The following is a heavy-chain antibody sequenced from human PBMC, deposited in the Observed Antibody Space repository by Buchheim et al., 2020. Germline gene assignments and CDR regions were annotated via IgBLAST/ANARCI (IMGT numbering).Heavy chain of an antibody. D-gene: IGHD3-10*02. Sequence: QVQLQESGPGLVKPSQTLSLTCTVSGGSISSGGYYWSWIRQHPGKGLEWIGYIYYSGSTYYNPSLKSRVTISVDTSKNQFSLKLSSVTAADTAVYYCARDYMSRFGELGFMYYYGMDVWGQGTT. J-gene: IGHJ6*02. CDR2: IYYSGST. V-gene: IGHV4-31*03. CDR1: GGSISSGGYY. CDR3: ARDYMSRFGELGFMYYYGMDV.